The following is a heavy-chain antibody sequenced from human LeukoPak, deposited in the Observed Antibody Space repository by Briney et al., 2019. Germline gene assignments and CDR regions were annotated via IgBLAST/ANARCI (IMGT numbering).Heavy chain of an antibody. V-gene: IGHV1-46*01. CDR2: INPTGGST. CDR3: ARTAARRFDY. CDR1: GFVFTAHW. D-gene: IGHD6-6*01. Sequence: GASVKVSCKASGFVFTAHWMYWVRQAPGQGLEWMGIINPTGGSTTYAQKFQGRVTMTRDTSTSTVYMELSSLRSDDTAVYYCARTAARRFDYWGQGTLVTVSS. J-gene: IGHJ4*02.